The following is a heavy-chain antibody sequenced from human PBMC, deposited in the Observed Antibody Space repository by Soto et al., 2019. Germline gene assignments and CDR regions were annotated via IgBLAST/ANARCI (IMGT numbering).Heavy chain of an antibody. CDR2: IYHSGST. V-gene: IGHV4-38-2*01. CDR1: GYSINHGYY. J-gene: IGHJ4*02. D-gene: IGHD5-12*01. CDR3: ARGTGQSGNNFDFFD. Sequence: SETLSLTCAVSGYSINHGYYWGWIRQSPGKGLEWIGSIYHSGSTYYNPSLKSRVTISPDTSKNHFSLKLSSVTAADTAVYYCARGTGQSGNNFDFFDWGQGALVTVSS.